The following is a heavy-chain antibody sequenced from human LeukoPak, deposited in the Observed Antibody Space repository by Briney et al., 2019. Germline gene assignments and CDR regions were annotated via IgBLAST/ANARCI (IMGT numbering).Heavy chain of an antibody. J-gene: IGHJ5*02. Sequence: GSLRLSCAASGFTFSSYEMNWVRQAPGKGLEWIGSIYYSGSTYYNPSLKSRVTISVDTSKNQFSLKLSSVTAADTAVYYCARDNSSFDPWGQGTLVTVSS. D-gene: IGHD4-23*01. CDR1: GFTFSSYE. CDR2: IYYSGST. V-gene: IGHV4-39*07. CDR3: ARDNSSFDP.